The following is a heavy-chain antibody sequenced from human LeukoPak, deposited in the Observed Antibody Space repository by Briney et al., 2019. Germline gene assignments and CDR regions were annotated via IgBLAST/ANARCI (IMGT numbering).Heavy chain of an antibody. J-gene: IGHJ4*02. D-gene: IGHD5-18*01. CDR2: ISSNGGST. V-gene: IGHV3-64*01. CDR1: GFTFSSYA. CDR3: AREGAMATFDY. Sequence: GGSLRLSCAASGFTFSSYAIHWVRQAPGKGLEYVSAISSNGGSTYYANSVKGRFTISRDNSKNTLYLQMGSLRAEDMAVYYCAREGAMATFDYWGQGNLVTVSS.